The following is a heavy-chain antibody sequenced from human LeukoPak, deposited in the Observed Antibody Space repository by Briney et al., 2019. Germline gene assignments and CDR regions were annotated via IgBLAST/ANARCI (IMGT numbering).Heavy chain of an antibody. V-gene: IGHV3-48*03. Sequence: PGGSLRLSCAASGFTFSSYEMNWVRQAPGKGLEWFSYISSSGSRIYYADSVKGRFTISRDNAKNSLYLQMNSLRAEDTAVYYFARVRGGKEGWGSFFDYWGQGTLVTVSS. D-gene: IGHD3-16*01. J-gene: IGHJ4*02. CDR2: ISSSGSRI. CDR3: ARVRGGKEGWGSFFDY. CDR1: GFTFSSYE.